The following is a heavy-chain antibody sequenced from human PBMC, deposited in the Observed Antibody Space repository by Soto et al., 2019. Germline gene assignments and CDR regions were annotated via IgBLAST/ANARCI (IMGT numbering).Heavy chain of an antibody. Sequence: PSETLSLTCAVSGYSISSGYYWWRIRQPPGKGLEWIGSIYHSGSTYYNPSLKSRVTISVDTSKNQFSMKLSSVTAADTAVYYFATAPIYHWSYAYYCMDVCGQGNTVA. CDR1: GYSISSGYY. CDR2: IYHSGST. J-gene: IGHJ6*02. V-gene: IGHV4-38-2*01. CDR3: ATAPIYHWSYAYYCMDV. D-gene: IGHD1-7*01.